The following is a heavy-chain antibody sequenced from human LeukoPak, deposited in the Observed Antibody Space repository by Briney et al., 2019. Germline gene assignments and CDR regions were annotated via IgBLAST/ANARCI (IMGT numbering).Heavy chain of an antibody. J-gene: IGHJ4*02. Sequence: SETLSLTCTVSGGSISSHYWSWIRQPAGKGLEWIGRIYTSGRTNYNPSLKSRVTMSVDTSKKQFSLKLSSVTAADTAVYYCARDPQLGPFDYWGQGTLVTVSS. D-gene: IGHD6-6*01. CDR1: GGSISSHY. CDR3: ARDPQLGPFDY. CDR2: IYTSGRT. V-gene: IGHV4-4*07.